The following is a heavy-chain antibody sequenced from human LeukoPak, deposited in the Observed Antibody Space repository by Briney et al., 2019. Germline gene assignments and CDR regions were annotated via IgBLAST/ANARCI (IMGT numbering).Heavy chain of an antibody. CDR1: GGSISSYY. D-gene: IGHD3-10*01. CDR2: IYLSGST. V-gene: IGHV4-4*07. J-gene: IGHJ5*02. CDR3: ARDMVGGVINWFDP. Sequence: SETLSLTCTVSGGSISSYYRRWIRQPAGKGLEWIGRIYLSGSTNYNPSLKSRVTMLVETSKKQFSLTLSSLTAAGAAVYYCARDMVGGVINWFDPWGQGTLVTVS.